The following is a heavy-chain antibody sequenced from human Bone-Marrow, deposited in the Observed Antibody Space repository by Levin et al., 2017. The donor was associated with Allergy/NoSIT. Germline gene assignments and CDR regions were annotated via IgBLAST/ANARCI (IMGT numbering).Heavy chain of an antibody. CDR2: INSDGSST. CDR3: ARGGAYDYGDYSDYYYYGMDV. Sequence: GESLKISCAASGFTFSSYWMHWVRQAPGKGLVWVSRINSDGSSTSYADSVKGRFTISRDNAKNTLYLQMNSLRAEDTAVYYCARGGAYDYGDYSDYYYYGMDVWGQGTTVTVSS. V-gene: IGHV3-74*01. CDR1: GFTFSSYW. D-gene: IGHD4-17*01. J-gene: IGHJ6*02.